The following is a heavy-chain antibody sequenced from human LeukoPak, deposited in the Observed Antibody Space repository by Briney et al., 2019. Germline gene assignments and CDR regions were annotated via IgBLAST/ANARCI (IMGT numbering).Heavy chain of an antibody. CDR3: ARGVPAAYYYGMDV. CDR2: IIPILGIA. Sequence: ASVKVSCKASGGTFSSYAISWVRQAPGQGLEWMGRIIPILGIANYAQKFQGRVTMTRNTSISTAYMELSSLRSEDTAVYYCARGVPAAYYYGMDVWGQGTTVTVSS. D-gene: IGHD2-2*01. J-gene: IGHJ6*02. CDR1: GGTFSSYA. V-gene: IGHV1-69*04.